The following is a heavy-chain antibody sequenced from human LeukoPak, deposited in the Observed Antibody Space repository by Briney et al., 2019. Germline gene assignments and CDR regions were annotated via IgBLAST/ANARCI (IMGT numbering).Heavy chain of an antibody. CDR3: AKDGREWPRSLDY. V-gene: IGHV3-30*02. D-gene: IGHD5-12*01. Sequence: GGSLRLSCAASGFTFSSYGMHWVRQAPGKGLEWVAFIRYDGSNKYYADSVKGRFTISRDNSKNTLYLQMNSLRAEDTAVYYCAKDGREWPRSLDYWGQGTLVTVSS. CDR2: IRYDGSNK. CDR1: GFTFSSYG. J-gene: IGHJ4*02.